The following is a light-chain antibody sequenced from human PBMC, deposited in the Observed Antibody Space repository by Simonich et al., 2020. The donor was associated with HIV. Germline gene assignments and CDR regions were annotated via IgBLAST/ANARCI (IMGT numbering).Light chain of an antibody. J-gene: IGLJ3*02. Sequence: NFMLTQPHSVSESPGKTVTISCTRSSGSIASRFVQWYQQRPGSSPTTVIYEDYQRPPGVPDRFSGSIDSSSNSASLTISGLKTEDEADYYCQSYDYTNWVFGGGTKLTVL. CDR1: SGSIASRF. CDR3: QSYDYTNWV. CDR2: EDY. V-gene: IGLV6-57*01.